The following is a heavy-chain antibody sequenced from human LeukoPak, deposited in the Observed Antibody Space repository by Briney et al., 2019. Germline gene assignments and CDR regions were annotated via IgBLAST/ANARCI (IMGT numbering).Heavy chain of an antibody. J-gene: IGHJ6*03. CDR2: IYISGST. D-gene: IGHD2-2*01. CDR3: ARDSVGYCSSTSCPSYYYYYMDV. Sequence: SETLSLTCTVSGGSISGSYWSWIRQPAGKGLEWIGRIYISGSTTYNPSLKSRVTMSVDTSKNQFSLKLSSVTAADTAVYYCARDSVGYCSSTSCPSYYYYYMDVWGKGTTVTVSS. CDR1: GGSISGSY. V-gene: IGHV4-4*07.